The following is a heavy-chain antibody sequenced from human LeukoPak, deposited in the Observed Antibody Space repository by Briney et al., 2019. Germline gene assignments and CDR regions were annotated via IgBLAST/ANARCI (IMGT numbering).Heavy chain of an antibody. CDR1: GFTFNRNA. CDR3: ARSSGWWSLDY. CDR2: FDTGFGT. Sequence: GGSLRLSCAASGFTFNRNAISWVRQAPGKGLEWVSAFDTGFGTYYPDSLKGRFTISRDNSKNTLFLQMNSLRAEDTAVYYCARSSGWWSLDYWGQGTLVTVSS. V-gene: IGHV3-23*01. D-gene: IGHD6-19*01. J-gene: IGHJ4*02.